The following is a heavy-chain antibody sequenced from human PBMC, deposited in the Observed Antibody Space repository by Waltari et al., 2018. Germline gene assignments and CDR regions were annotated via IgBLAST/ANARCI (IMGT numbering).Heavy chain of an antibody. CDR3: ARGGSSSCDY. J-gene: IGHJ4*02. Sequence: QVQLVQSGAEVQKPGASVKVSCKASGYTFTGYYMHWVRQDPGQGLEWMGWINTNSGDTNSAQKFQGRVTVTRDTSISTAYMELSRLTSDDTAVYYCARGGSSSCDYWGQGTLVTVSP. D-gene: IGHD1-26*01. CDR2: INTNSGDT. CDR1: GYTFTGYY. V-gene: IGHV1-2*02.